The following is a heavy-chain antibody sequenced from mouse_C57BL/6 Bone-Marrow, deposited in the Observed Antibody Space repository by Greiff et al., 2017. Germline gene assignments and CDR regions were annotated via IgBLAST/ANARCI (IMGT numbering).Heavy chain of an antibody. CDR2: ISNLAYSI. J-gene: IGHJ4*01. V-gene: IGHV5-15*01. CDR3: GLTTDGDYAMDY. D-gene: IGHD1-1*01. CDR1: GFTFSDYG. Sequence: EVMLVESGGGLVQPGGSLKLSCAASGFTFSDYGMAWVRQAPRKGPEWVAFISNLAYSIYYADTVTGRFTISRENAKNTLYLEMRSRGYEDTAMYDCGLTTDGDYAMDYWGQGTSVTVSS.